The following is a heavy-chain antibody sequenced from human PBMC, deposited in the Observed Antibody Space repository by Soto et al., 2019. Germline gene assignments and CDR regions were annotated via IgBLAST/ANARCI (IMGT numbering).Heavy chain of an antibody. Sequence: GRWLRLAXAPSGFTLSNYGVNCVCQAPGKGLEWVTGISGSGGRTYYADSVRGRFTISRDNSKNTLYLQMNSLRAEDTPLYHCAKDVWGYEYFDYWGQGTLVTVSS. CDR2: ISGSGGRT. CDR3: AKDVWGYEYFDY. D-gene: IGHD5-12*01. J-gene: IGHJ4*02. V-gene: IGHV3-23*01. CDR1: GFTLSNYG.